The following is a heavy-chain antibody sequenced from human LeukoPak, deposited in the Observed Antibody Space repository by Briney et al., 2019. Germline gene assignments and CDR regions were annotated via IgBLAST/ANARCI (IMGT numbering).Heavy chain of an antibody. V-gene: IGHV3-7*01. CDR2: IKEDGSER. J-gene: IGHJ5*02. CDR3: ARAVASNWFDP. Sequence: GGSLRLSCAASGFTFSAYWMSWVRQAPGKGLEWVANIKEDGSERYYVDSVKGRFTISRDNAKNSLYLQMNSLRAEDTAVFYCARAVASNWFDPWGQGALVTVSS. CDR1: GFTFSAYW. D-gene: IGHD4-23*01.